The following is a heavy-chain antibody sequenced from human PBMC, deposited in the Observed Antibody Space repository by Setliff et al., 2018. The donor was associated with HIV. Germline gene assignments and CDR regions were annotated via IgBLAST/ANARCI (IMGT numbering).Heavy chain of an antibody. CDR1: GYTFTSYG. V-gene: IGHV1-18*01. CDR3: TRDVGDYGTIYFPN. CDR2: ISAYNGNT. D-gene: IGHD4-17*01. Sequence: ASVKVSCKASGYTFTSYGISWVRQAPGQGLEWMGWISAYNGNTNYAQKLQGRVAMTTDTSTSTAYMELRSLRSDDTAVYYCTRDVGDYGTIYFPNWGQGTLVTVSS. J-gene: IGHJ4*02.